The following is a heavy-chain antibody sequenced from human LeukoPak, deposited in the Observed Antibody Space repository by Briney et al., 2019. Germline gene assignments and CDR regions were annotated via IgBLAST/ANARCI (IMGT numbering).Heavy chain of an antibody. V-gene: IGHV3-7*03. D-gene: IGHD5-18*01. CDR1: GFTFSSSW. J-gene: IGHJ4*02. CDR2: IKGDGSDK. Sequence: AGGSLRLSCAASGFTFSSSWMTWVRQAPGKGLEWLANIKGDGSDKNYVDSVKGRFTISRDNAKNSLYLQMNSLRAEDTAVYYCATLPNYSYGHPYYFDYWGQGTLVTVSS. CDR3: ATLPNYSYGHPYYFDY.